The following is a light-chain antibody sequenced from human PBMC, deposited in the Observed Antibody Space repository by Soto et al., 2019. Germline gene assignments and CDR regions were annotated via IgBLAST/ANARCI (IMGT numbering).Light chain of an antibody. CDR2: LGS. V-gene: IGKV2-28*01. Sequence: DIAMTQSPLSLPVTPGEPASISCRSSQSLLHNDGYNFLGWYLQKPGQSPQLLIYLGSNRASGVPDRFSGSGSGTDFTLKISRVEAEDVGVYYCMQALQIPWTFGQGTKVEIK. J-gene: IGKJ1*01. CDR1: QSLLHNDGYNF. CDR3: MQALQIPWT.